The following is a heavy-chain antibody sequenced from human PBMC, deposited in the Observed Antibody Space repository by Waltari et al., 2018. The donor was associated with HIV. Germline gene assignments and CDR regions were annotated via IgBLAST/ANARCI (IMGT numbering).Heavy chain of an antibody. Sequence: QVQLQESGPGLVKPSETLSLTCTVSGGSVSSGSYYWSWIRQPPGKGLEWIGYIYYSGSTNYNPSLKSRVTISVDTSKNQFSLKLSSVTAADTAVYYCARFFPRWWELLQDAFDIWGQGTMVTVSS. CDR3: ARFFPRWWELLQDAFDI. V-gene: IGHV4-61*01. J-gene: IGHJ3*02. CDR1: GGSVSSGSYY. D-gene: IGHD1-26*01. CDR2: IYYSGST.